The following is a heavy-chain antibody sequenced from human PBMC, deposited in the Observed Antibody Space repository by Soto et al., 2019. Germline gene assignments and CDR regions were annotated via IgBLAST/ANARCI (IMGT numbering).Heavy chain of an antibody. CDR1: GVSISSNYY. J-gene: IGHJ4*02. D-gene: IGHD6-19*01. Sequence: QVLLQESGPGLVQPSGTLSLSCVVSGVSISSNYYWGWVRQPPGKGLEWLGDISHIGSVNYNPSLRTRVTISMDKCQNQFSLKVNSVTAADPAVYYCARSFGWYAIDYWGQGTLVIVSS. CDR2: ISHIGSV. V-gene: IGHV4-4*02. CDR3: ARSFGWYAIDY.